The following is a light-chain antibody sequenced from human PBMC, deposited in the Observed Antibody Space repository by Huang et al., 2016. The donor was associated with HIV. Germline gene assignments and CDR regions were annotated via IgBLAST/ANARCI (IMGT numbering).Light chain of an antibody. Sequence: DIQMTQSPSSLSASVGDRVTITCRASQDISKSLAWYHQKAGKAPKLLVYAASRLESGVPSRFSGSGSGTDYTLTISSLQPEDFATYYCQQYVITPPWTFGQGTKVEVK. CDR2: AAS. J-gene: IGKJ1*01. CDR1: QDISKS. CDR3: QQYVITPPWT. V-gene: IGKV1-NL1*01.